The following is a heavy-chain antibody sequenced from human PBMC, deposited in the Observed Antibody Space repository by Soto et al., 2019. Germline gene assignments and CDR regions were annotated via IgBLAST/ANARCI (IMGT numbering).Heavy chain of an antibody. Sequence: EVQLLESGGGLVQPGGSLRLSCAASGFTFSGYAMSWVRQAPGKGLEWVSAISGSGGSTYYADSVKGRFTISRDNSKNTLYLQMNSLRAEDTAVYYCAKDSFSLLDYFDYWGQGTLVTVSS. CDR3: AKDSFSLLDYFDY. CDR2: ISGSGGST. J-gene: IGHJ4*02. CDR1: GFTFSGYA. V-gene: IGHV3-23*01.